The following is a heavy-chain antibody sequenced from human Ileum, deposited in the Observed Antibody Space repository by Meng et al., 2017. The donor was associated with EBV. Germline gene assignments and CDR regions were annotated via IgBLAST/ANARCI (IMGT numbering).Heavy chain of an antibody. CDR3: ALRPRQLLRGWFDS. D-gene: IGHD6-13*01. CDR2: IYGQGDK. Sequence: QITLKESAPTVVKPPQTPTRPSTFSGFSLSTSGVGVGWIRQPPGKALEWLAMIYGQGDKHYSPSLTSRLTITKDTSKNQVVLTMTNMDSVDTATYYCALRPRQLLRGWFDSWGQGALVTVSS. J-gene: IGHJ5*01. CDR1: GFSLSTSGVG. V-gene: IGHV2-5*01.